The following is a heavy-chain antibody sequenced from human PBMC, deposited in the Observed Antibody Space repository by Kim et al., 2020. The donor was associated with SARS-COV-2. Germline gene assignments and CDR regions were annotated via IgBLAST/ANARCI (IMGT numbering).Heavy chain of an antibody. D-gene: IGHD3-16*01. CDR1: GFIFSSYA. CDR3: AKDNDRGSYGYYYGMDV. CDR2: ICYDGSYK. V-gene: IGHV3-33*06. Sequence: GGSLRLSCAASGFIFSSYAMHWVRQAPGKGLEWVAVICYDGSYKHYADSVKGRFTLSRDNSKNTLYLQMNSLRAEDTAVYYCAKDNDRGSYGYYYGMDVWGQGTPVTVSS. J-gene: IGHJ6*02.